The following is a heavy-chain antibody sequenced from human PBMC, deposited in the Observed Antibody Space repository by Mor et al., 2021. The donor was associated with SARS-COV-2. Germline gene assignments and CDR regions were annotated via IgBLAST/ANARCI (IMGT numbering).Heavy chain of an antibody. CDR3: ARETTAIDY. D-gene: IGHD1-1*01. J-gene: IGHJ4*02. V-gene: IGHV3-21*01. Sequence: YYADSVKGRFTISRDNAKNSLYLQMNSLRAEDTAVYYCARETTAIDYWGQGTLVTVS.